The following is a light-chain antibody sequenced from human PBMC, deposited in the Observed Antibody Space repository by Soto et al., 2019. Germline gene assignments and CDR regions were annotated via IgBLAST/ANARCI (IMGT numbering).Light chain of an antibody. Sequence: DIQMTQSPSTLSASVGDRVTITCRASQSISSWLAWYQQKPGKAPKLLIYKASSLASGVPSRFSGSGSGTEFTLTISSLQLDDFATYYCQQYNSDSRTCGQGTTVEIK. CDR1: QSISSW. CDR3: QQYNSDSRT. V-gene: IGKV1-5*03. CDR2: KAS. J-gene: IGKJ1*01.